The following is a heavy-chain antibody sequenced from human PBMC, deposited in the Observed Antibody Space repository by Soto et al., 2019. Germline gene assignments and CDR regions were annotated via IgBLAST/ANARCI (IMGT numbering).Heavy chain of an antibody. J-gene: IGHJ6*02. CDR3: XISSIAARGRYYYGMDV. Sequence: GGSLRLSCAASGFTFSSYAMSWVRQAPGKGLEWVSAISGSGGSTYYADSMKGRFTISRDNSKNTLYLQMNSLRAEDTAVYYCXISSIAARGRYYYGMDVWGQGTTVTVSS. CDR2: ISGSGGST. V-gene: IGHV3-23*01. D-gene: IGHD6-6*01. CDR1: GFTFSSYA.